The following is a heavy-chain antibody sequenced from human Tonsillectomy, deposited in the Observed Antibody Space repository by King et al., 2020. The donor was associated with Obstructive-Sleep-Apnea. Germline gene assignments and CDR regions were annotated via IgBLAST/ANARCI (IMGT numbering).Heavy chain of an antibody. D-gene: IGHD6-13*01. CDR3: ARALEQQLTNWFDP. J-gene: IGHJ5*02. V-gene: IGHV4-30-4*07. Sequence: QLQESGPGLVKPSQTLSLTCAVSGGSISSGGYSWSWIRQPPGKGLQWIGYIYYSGSTYYNPSLKSRVTISVDTSKNQFSLKLISVTAADTAVYYCARALEQQLTNWFDPWGQGTLVTVSS. CDR2: IYYSGST. CDR1: GGSISSGGYS.